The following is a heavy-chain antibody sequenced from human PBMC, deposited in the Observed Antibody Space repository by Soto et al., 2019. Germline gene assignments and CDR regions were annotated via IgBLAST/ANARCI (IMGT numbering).Heavy chain of an antibody. D-gene: IGHD1-26*01. V-gene: IGHV3-33*01. CDR3: ARDQRGGSYPSDY. CDR2: IWYDGGNK. Sequence: QVQLVESGGGVGQPGRSLRLSCTASGFNFRDYGMEWVRQAPGKGLEWVAVIWYDGGNKYYADSVKGRFTISRDNSKNMVYLEMNSLRDEDTAVYYCARDQRGGSYPSDYWGQGTLVAVSS. J-gene: IGHJ4*02. CDR1: GFNFRDYG.